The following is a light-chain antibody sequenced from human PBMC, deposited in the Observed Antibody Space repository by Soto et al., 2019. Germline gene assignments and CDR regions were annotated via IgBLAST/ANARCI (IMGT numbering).Light chain of an antibody. CDR2: DTS. CDR3: QQYNDWPPIT. CDR1: QSVSSK. V-gene: IGKV3-15*01. Sequence: EVVMTQSPATLSVSPGDGATLSCRASQSVSSKLAWYQQRPGQAPRLLIYDTSTRATGIPARFSGSGSGTDFTLTISSLQSEDFALYYCQQYNDWPPITFGQGTKVEI. J-gene: IGKJ1*01.